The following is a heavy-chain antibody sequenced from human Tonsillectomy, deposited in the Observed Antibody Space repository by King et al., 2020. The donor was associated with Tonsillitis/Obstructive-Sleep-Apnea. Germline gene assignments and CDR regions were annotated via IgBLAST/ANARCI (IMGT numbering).Heavy chain of an antibody. V-gene: IGHV4-34*01. D-gene: IGHD3-22*01. CDR2: INHSGST. J-gene: IGHJ6*03. CDR1: GGSFSGYY. Sequence: VQLQQWGAGLLKPSETLSLTCPVYGGSFSGYYWSWIRQPPGKGLEWIGEINHSGSTNYNPSLKSRVTISVDTSKNQLSLKLSSVTAADTAVYYCVRETYYYDSSGGYYYYYYMDDWGKGTTVTVSS. CDR3: VRETYYYDSSGGYYYYYYMDD.